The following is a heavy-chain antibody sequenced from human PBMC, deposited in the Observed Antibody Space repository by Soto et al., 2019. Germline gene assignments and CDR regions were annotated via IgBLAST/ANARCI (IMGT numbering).Heavy chain of an antibody. CDR3: ASAVTTNSYYYYYYMDV. J-gene: IGHJ6*03. CDR2: IKQDGSEK. CDR1: GFTFSSYW. V-gene: IGHV3-7*01. D-gene: IGHD4-17*01. Sequence: GGSLRLSCAASGFTFSSYWMSWVRQAPGKGLEWVANIKQDGSEKYYVDSVKGRFTISRDNAKNSLYLQMNSLRAEDTAVYYCASAVTTNSYYYYYYMDVWGKGTTVTVSS.